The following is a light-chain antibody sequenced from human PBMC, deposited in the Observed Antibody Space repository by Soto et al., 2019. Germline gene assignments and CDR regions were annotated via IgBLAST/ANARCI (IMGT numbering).Light chain of an antibody. Sequence: EIVMTQSPATLALSRGERATPSCRASQTIDNTLAWYQRKPGQAPRLLIYDASTRATGVPARFSGSGSGTDFTLTISSLQSEDFAVYYCQHYHYWPYTFGQGTKVDIK. CDR2: DAS. J-gene: IGKJ2*01. CDR3: QHYHYWPYT. CDR1: QTIDNT. V-gene: IGKV3-15*01.